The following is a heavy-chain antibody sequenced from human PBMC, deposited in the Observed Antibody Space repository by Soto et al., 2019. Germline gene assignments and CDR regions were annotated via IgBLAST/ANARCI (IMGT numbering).Heavy chain of an antibody. V-gene: IGHV4-34*01. CDR3: ARGGSYDFWSGTGYYFDY. D-gene: IGHD3-3*01. Sequence: SETLSLTCAVYGVSFSCYYLIWIRQPPGKGLEWIGEINHSGSTNYNPSLKSRVTISVDTSKNQFSLKLSSVTAADTAVYYCARGGSYDFWSGTGYYFDYWGQGTLVTVSS. CDR2: INHSGST. CDR1: GVSFSCYY. J-gene: IGHJ4*02.